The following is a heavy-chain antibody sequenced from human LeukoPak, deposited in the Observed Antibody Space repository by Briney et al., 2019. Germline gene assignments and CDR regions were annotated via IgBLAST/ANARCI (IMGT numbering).Heavy chain of an antibody. J-gene: IGHJ3*02. D-gene: IGHD1-1*01. CDR2: IRHDESNN. CDR1: GFTFSSYW. V-gene: IGHV3-30*02. CDR3: AKDRWATQTTYDAFDI. Sequence: GGSLRLSCAAFGFTFSSYWMSWVRQAPGKGLEWVAFIRHDESNNYYADSVKGRFTISRDTSNNTLYLQLNSLRAEDTAVYYCAKDRWATQTTYDAFDIWGQGTMVTVSS.